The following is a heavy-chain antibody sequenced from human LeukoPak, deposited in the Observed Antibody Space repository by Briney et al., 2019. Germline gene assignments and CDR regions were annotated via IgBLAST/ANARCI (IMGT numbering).Heavy chain of an antibody. Sequence: GASVKVSCKASGYTFTGYYMHWVRQAPGQGLEWMGWISAYNGNTNYAQKLQGRVTMTRDTSISTAYMELSRLRSDDTAVYYCARDDDGYNSRGDYWGQGTLVTVSS. CDR2: ISAYNGNT. CDR3: ARDDDGYNSRGDY. CDR1: GYTFTGYY. D-gene: IGHD5-24*01. J-gene: IGHJ4*02. V-gene: IGHV1-2*02.